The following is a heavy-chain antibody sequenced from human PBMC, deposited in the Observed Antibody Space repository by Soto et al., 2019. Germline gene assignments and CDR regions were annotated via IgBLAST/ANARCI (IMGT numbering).Heavy chain of an antibody. D-gene: IGHD3-10*01. CDR3: ARHRFGELFIDLYYFDY. CDR2: IYYSGST. V-gene: IGHV4-39*01. Sequence: QLQLQESGPGLVKPSETLSLTCTVSGGSISSSSYYWGWIRQPPGKGLEWIGSIYYSGSTYYNPSLKSRVTISVDTSKNQFSLKLSSVTAADTAVYYCARHRFGELFIDLYYFDYWGQGTLVTVSS. J-gene: IGHJ4*02. CDR1: GGSISSSSYY.